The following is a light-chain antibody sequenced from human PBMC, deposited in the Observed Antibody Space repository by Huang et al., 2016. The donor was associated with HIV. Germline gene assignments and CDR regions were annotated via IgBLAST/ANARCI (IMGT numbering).Light chain of an antibody. V-gene: IGKV3-20*01. CDR3: QQYGNSPPVT. CDR1: QTISSRY. Sequence: IVLTQSPGTLSLSPGQRATLSCRASQTISSRYLAWPQQKPGQAPRLLIYGASTRAAGIPDRFSGGGSGTDFTLAISRLEPEDFAVYYCQQYGNSPPVTFGPGTKVDI. J-gene: IGKJ3*01. CDR2: GAS.